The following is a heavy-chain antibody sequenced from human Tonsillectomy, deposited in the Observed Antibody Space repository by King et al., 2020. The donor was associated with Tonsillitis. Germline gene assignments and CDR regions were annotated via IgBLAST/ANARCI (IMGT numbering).Heavy chain of an antibody. CDR2: ISYDGSNE. V-gene: IGHV3-30*18. Sequence: VQLVESGGGVVQPGRSLRLSCAASGFSLSNYAMHWVRQAPGKGLEWVAGISYDGSNEYYADSVKGRFTISRDNSKNTLYLQMNSLRVEDTAVYYCGKAVGLLLSSSVDYWGQGTLVTVSS. D-gene: IGHD2-15*01. CDR1: GFSLSNYA. CDR3: GKAVGLLLSSSVDY. J-gene: IGHJ4*02.